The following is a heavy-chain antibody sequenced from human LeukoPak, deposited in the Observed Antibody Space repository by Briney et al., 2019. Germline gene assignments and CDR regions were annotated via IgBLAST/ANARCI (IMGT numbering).Heavy chain of an antibody. CDR2: IFYSGTT. V-gene: IGHV4-39*01. CDR1: GGSISSGTYF. J-gene: IGHJ4*02. CDR3: ARHGHKNEYNSPGVDY. Sequence: PSETLSLTCTVSGGSISSGTYFWGWIRQPPGKGLVWVGSIFYSGTTYYNPSLKNRVSISVDTSKKLFFLHLTSVTAADTAVYYCARHGHKNEYNSPGVDYWGQGTLVTVSS. D-gene: IGHD2/OR15-2a*01.